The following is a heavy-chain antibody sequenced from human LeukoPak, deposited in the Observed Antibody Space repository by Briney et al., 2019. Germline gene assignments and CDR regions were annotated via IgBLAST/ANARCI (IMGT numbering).Heavy chain of an antibody. CDR3: ARDFLHLGG. CDR1: GFTFSSYS. V-gene: IGHV3-21*06. CDR2: ISMYSTYI. Sequence: GGSLRLSCAASGFTFSSYSMNWVRQAPGKGLEWVSSISMYSTYIYYTDSVKGRFTISRDNAKNSLYLQMNSLRAEDTAVYYCARDFLHLGGWGQGTMVTVSS. D-gene: IGHD3-16*01. J-gene: IGHJ3*01.